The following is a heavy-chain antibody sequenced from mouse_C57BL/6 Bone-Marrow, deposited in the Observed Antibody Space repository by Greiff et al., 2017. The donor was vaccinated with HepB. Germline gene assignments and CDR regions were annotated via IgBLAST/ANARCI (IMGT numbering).Heavy chain of an antibody. D-gene: IGHD1-1*01. CDR1: GFTFSSYA. J-gene: IGHJ4*01. V-gene: IGHV5-4*03. CDR3: ARVDYYYGSSYGRNYAMDY. CDR2: ISDGGSYT. Sequence: EVKVVESGGGLVKPGGSLKLSCAASGFTFSSYAMSWVRQTPEKRLEWVATISDGGSYTYYPDNVKGRITISRDNAKNNLYLQMSHLKSEDTAMYYCARVDYYYGSSYGRNYAMDYWGQGTSVTVSS.